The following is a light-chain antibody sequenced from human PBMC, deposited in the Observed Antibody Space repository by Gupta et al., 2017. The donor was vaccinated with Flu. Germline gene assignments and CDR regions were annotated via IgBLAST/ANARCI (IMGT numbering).Light chain of an antibody. Sequence: QSALTQPPSASGTPGQRVTISCSGSSSNIGSHSVSWYQQLPGTAPKLLIYKNNQRPSGVPDRFSGSKSGTSASLAISGLQSEDEADYYCAAWDDILLRVFGGGTKVTVL. CDR1: SSNIGSHS. CDR2: KNN. V-gene: IGLV1-44*01. J-gene: IGLJ3*02. CDR3: AAWDDILLRV.